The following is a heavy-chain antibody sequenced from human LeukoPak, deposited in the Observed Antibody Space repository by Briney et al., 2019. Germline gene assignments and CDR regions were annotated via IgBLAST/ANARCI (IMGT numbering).Heavy chain of an antibody. Sequence: PGGSLRLSCAASGFTFSSYAMSWVRQAPGKGLEWVSAISGSGGSTYYADSVKGRFTISRDKSKNTLYLQMNSLRAEDTAVYYCAKEGYGDYSYYMDVWGKGTTVTVSS. CDR2: ISGSGGST. CDR1: GFTFSSYA. CDR3: AKEGYGDYSYYMDV. D-gene: IGHD4-17*01. V-gene: IGHV3-23*01. J-gene: IGHJ6*03.